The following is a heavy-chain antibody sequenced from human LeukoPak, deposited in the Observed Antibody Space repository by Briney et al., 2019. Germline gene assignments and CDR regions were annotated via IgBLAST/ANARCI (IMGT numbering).Heavy chain of an antibody. D-gene: IGHD6-13*01. CDR2: IIPIFGIA. CDR1: GGTFSSYA. J-gene: IGHJ4*02. CDR3: ARVLDSSSWYSDY. Sequence: GSSVKVSCKASGGTFSSYAISWVRQAPGQGLEWMGGIIPIFGIANYAQKFQGRVTITADESTSTADMELSSLRSEDTAVYYCARVLDSSSWYSDYWGQGTLVTVSS. V-gene: IGHV1-69*01.